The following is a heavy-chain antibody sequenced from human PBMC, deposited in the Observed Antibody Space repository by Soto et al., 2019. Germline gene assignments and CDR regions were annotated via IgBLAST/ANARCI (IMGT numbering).Heavy chain of an antibody. CDR3: AKDKAIAVGPFDP. D-gene: IGHD6-19*01. CDR1: GFTFSSYA. Sequence: PGGSLRLSCAVSGFTFSSYAMSWVRQAPGKGLEWVSPISGSGSSTYYADSVKGRFTISRDNSKNTLYLQMNSLRAEDTALYYCAKDKAIAVGPFDPWGQGTLVTVSS. V-gene: IGHV3-23*01. CDR2: ISGSGSST. J-gene: IGHJ5*01.